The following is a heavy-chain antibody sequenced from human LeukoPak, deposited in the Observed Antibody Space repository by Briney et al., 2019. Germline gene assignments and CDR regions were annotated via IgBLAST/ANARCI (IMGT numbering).Heavy chain of an antibody. J-gene: IGHJ4*02. CDR2: ISSSSSYI. Sequence: PGGSLRLSCAASGFTFSSYSMNWVRQAPGKGLEWVSSISSSSSYIYYADSVKGRFTISRDNAKNSLYLQMNSLRAEDTAVYYCATLGGVIAYVDYWGQGTLVTVSS. CDR1: GFTFSSYS. V-gene: IGHV3-21*01. CDR3: ATLGGVIAYVDY. D-gene: IGHD3-16*02.